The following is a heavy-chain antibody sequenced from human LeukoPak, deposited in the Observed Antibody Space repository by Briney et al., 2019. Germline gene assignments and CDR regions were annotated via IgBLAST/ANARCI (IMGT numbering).Heavy chain of an antibody. CDR3: ARDSSSSSLADP. CDR2: INPSGGSP. Sequence: GASVKVSCKASVYTFTSSFMHWVRQAPGQGLGWMGIINPSGGSPTYAQKFQGRVTMTRDTSTSTVYMELSSLRSEDTAMYYCARDSSSSSLADPWGQGTLVTVSS. D-gene: IGHD2-2*01. J-gene: IGHJ5*02. CDR1: VYTFTSSF. V-gene: IGHV1-46*01.